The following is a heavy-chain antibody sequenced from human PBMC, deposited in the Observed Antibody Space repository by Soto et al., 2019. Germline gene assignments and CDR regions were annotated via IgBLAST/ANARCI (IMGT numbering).Heavy chain of an antibody. Sequence: SETLSLTCAVSGASVRSYHWSWIRQAAGKGLEWIGRVQMSGTTNYNPSLKTRVTMSLDTSKNEVSLRMTSVTAADTAVYFCAKDRSTMRWFDPWGQGILVTVSS. J-gene: IGHJ5*02. CDR3: AKDRSTMRWFDP. V-gene: IGHV4-4*07. CDR2: VQMSGTT. D-gene: IGHD1-1*01. CDR1: GASVRSYH.